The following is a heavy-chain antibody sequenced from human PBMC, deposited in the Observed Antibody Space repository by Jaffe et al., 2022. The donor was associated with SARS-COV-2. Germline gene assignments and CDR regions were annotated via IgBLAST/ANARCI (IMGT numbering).Heavy chain of an antibody. D-gene: IGHD2-2*01. V-gene: IGHV4-39*01. Sequence: QLQLQESGPGLVKPSETLSLTCTVSGGSISSSSYYWGWIRQPPGKGLEWIGSIYYSGSTYYNPSLKSRVTISVDTSKNQFSLKLSSVTAADTAVYYCARHARRLGYCSSTSCYGWFDPWGQGTLVTVSS. CDR3: ARHARRLGYCSSTSCYGWFDP. J-gene: IGHJ5*02. CDR1: GGSISSSSYY. CDR2: IYYSGST.